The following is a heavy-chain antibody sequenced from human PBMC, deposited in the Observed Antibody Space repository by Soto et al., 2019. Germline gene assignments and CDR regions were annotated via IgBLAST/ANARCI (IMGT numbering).Heavy chain of an antibody. J-gene: IGHJ4*02. CDR2: IIPIFGTA. D-gene: IGHD6-13*01. CDR1: GGTFSSYA. Sequence: ASVKVSCKASGGTFSSYAISWVRQAPGQGLEWMGGIIPIFGTANYAQKFQGRVTITADESTSTAYMELSSLRSEDTAVYYCVRELGSSPLYYFDYWGQGTLVTVSS. CDR3: VRELGSSPLYYFDY. V-gene: IGHV1-69*13.